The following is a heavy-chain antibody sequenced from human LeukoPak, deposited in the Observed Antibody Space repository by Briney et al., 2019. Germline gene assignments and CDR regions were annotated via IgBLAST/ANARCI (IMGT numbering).Heavy chain of an antibody. Sequence: GGSLRLSCAASGFTFNSYWMNWVRQAPGKGLVWVSHINSDGSSTNYADSVKGRFTISRDNAKNTLYLQMNSLGAEDTAAYYCVRDLAGTNGYWGQGTLVTVSS. D-gene: IGHD2-8*01. CDR1: GFTFNSYW. J-gene: IGHJ4*02. CDR2: INSDGSST. V-gene: IGHV3-74*01. CDR3: VRDLAGTNGY.